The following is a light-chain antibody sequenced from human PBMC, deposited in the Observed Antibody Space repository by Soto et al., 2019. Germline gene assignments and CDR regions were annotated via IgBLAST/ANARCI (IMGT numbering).Light chain of an antibody. J-gene: IGKJ3*01. CDR2: GAS. Sequence: EIVMTQSPATLFVSPGERATLSCRASQTVSDALAWYQQKPGQAPRLLIYGASTRATDIPARFSGGGSGTEFTLTISSLQSEDSAIYYCQQYHDWPPITFGPGTIVNI. CDR3: QQYHDWPPIT. CDR1: QTVSDA. V-gene: IGKV3-15*01.